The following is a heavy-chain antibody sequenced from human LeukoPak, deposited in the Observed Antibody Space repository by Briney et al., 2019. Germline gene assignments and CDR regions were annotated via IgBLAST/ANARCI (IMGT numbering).Heavy chain of an antibody. J-gene: IGHJ4*02. CDR1: GGTFSSYA. CDR2: IIPIFGTA. Sequence: ASVKVSCKASGGTFSSYAISWVRQAPGQGLEWMGGIIPIFGTANYAQKFQGRVTITAVKSTSTAYMELSSLRSEDTAVYYCASRVDYVWGSYRYHDYWGQGTLVTVSS. CDR3: ASRVDYVWGSYRYHDY. D-gene: IGHD3-16*02. V-gene: IGHV1-69*06.